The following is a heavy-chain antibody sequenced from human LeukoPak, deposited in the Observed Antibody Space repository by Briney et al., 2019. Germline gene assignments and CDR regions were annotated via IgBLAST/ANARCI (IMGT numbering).Heavy chain of an antibody. CDR3: VRHRREPPRATFDY. D-gene: IGHD2/OR15-2a*01. CDR1: GGSISSRTYY. J-gene: IGHJ4*02. V-gene: IGHV4-39*01. Sequence: SETLSLTCTVSGGSISSRTYYWGWIRQPPGKGLEWIAEINHVGSTLYHPSLKSRVTISIDTSRNHISLNLRSVTAADTAVYYCVRHRREPPRATFDYWGQGSLVTVSS. CDR2: INHVGST.